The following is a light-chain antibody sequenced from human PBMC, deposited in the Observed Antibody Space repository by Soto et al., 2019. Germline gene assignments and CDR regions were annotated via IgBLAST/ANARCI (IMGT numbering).Light chain of an antibody. CDR2: GAS. CDR1: QYINND. CDR3: LQYNVWPRT. V-gene: IGKV3-15*01. J-gene: IGKJ1*01. Sequence: EVVMTQSPATLSVSPGARATLSCRASQYINNDLAWYQQIPGQAPRLLIYGASTRVTGIPARFSGSGSRTDFTLTISSLQSEDSAVYYCLQYNVWPRTFGRGTKVDIK.